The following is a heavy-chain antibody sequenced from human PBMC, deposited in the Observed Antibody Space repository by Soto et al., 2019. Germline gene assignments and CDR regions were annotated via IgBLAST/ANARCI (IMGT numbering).Heavy chain of an antibody. Sequence: GGSLRLSCAASGFTFSNAWMSWVRQAPGKGLEWVGRNKSKTDGGTTDYAAPVKGRFTISRDDSKNKLYLQMNSLKTEDTAVYYCTTDLHHMVRGVPYYYYMDVWGKGTTVTVSS. CDR3: TTDLHHMVRGVPYYYYMDV. J-gene: IGHJ6*03. V-gene: IGHV3-15*01. CDR1: GFTFSNAW. CDR2: NKSKTDGGTT. D-gene: IGHD3-10*01.